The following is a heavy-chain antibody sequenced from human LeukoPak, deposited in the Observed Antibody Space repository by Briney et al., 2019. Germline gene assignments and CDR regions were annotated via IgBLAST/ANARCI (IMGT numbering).Heavy chain of an antibody. J-gene: IGHJ4*02. V-gene: IGHV3-48*03. CDR2: ISSSGSTI. D-gene: IGHD3-22*01. Sequence: GGSLRLSCAASGFTFSSYEINWVRQAPGKGLEWVSYISSSGSTIYYADSVKGRFTISRDNAKNSLYLQMNSLRAEDTALYYCAKDGYDSSGYYSHFDYWGQGTLVTVSS. CDR3: AKDGYDSSGYYSHFDY. CDR1: GFTFSSYE.